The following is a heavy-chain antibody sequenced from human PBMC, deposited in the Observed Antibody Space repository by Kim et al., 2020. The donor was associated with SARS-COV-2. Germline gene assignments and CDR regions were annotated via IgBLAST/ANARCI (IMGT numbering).Heavy chain of an antibody. CDR2: ISYDGSNK. CDR3: ARDLLPGAAMLFPHY. D-gene: IGHD2-2*01. V-gene: IGHV3-30*04. Sequence: GGSLRLSCAASGFTFSSYAMHWVRQAPGKGLERVAVISYDGSNKYYADFVKGRFTISRDNSKNTLYLQMNSLRAEDTAVYYCARDLLPGAAMLFPHYWGQGTLVTVSS. J-gene: IGHJ4*02. CDR1: GFTFSSYA.